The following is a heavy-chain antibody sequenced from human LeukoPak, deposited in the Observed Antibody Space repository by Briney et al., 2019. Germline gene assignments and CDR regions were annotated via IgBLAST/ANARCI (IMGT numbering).Heavy chain of an antibody. Sequence: ASVKLSCKASGRTFSSYAISWVRQAPGQGLEWMGRIIPILGIAYYAQKFQGRVTTTADKSTSTAYMELSSLRSENTAVYYCASGNGFSSGYPLDYWGQGTLVTVSS. CDR2: IIPILGIA. CDR1: GRTFSSYA. J-gene: IGHJ4*02. CDR3: ASGNGFSSGYPLDY. V-gene: IGHV1-69*04. D-gene: IGHD3-22*01.